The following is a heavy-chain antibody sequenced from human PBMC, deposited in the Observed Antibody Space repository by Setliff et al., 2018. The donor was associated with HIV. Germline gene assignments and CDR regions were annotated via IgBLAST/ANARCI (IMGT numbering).Heavy chain of an antibody. V-gene: IGHV3-23*03. CDR1: GFTFNNYA. CDR3: VRVLWPWAFDI. CDR2: VYSGGGAT. Sequence: PGGSLRLSCAASGFTFNNYAISWVRQAPGKGLEWVSIVYSGGGATFYANSAKGRFTISRDRSKNTMFLQMNSLRAEDTAVYYCVRVLWPWAFDIWGRGSVVTVSS. D-gene: IGHD2-21*01. J-gene: IGHJ2*01.